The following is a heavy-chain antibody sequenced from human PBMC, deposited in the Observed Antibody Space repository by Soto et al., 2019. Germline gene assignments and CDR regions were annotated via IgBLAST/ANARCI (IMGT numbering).Heavy chain of an antibody. D-gene: IGHD6-13*01. CDR3: ARKLIAASGTFDY. CDR2: INPNSGVT. Sequence: QVHLVQSGAEVQKPGASVKVSCKASGYTFTGYYLHWVRQAPGQGLERMGWINPNSGVTSFAQNFQGRVTMTRDTSIRTAYMELSWLRSDDTAIYYCARKLIAASGTFDYWGQGALGTVSS. CDR1: GYTFTGYY. V-gene: IGHV1-2*02. J-gene: IGHJ4*02.